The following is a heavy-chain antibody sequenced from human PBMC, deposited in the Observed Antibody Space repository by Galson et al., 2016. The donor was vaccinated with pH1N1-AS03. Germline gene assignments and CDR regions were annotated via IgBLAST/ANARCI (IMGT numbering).Heavy chain of an antibody. V-gene: IGHV1-2*04. J-gene: IGHJ6*02. CDR1: GYIFTGFY. CDR3: PRAPRGPCTSATCPTTYYFGMDV. D-gene: IGHD2-2*01. Sequence: SVKVSCKASGYIFTGFYVHWVRQAPGQGLEWMGWINTDSGVTNYAQKFEAWVTMTRDTSVSTAYMELYVLKSDDTAVYYCPRAPRGPCTSATCPTTYYFGMDVWGQGTTVIVSS. CDR2: INTDSGVT.